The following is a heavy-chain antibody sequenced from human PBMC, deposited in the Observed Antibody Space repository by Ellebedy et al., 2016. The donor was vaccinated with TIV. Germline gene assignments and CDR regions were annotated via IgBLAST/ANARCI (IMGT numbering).Heavy chain of an antibody. CDR1: GGSISRSSYY. V-gene: IGHV4-39*07. CDR2: IYYSGST. D-gene: IGHD2-15*01. CDR3: ARDRSGGGGSGHYYYGMDV. Sequence: SETLSLTXTVSGGSISRSSYYWGWIRQPPGKELEWIASIYYSGSTYYNPSLKSRVNISVDTSKNQFSLKLSTVTAADTAVYYCARDRSGGGGSGHYYYGMDVWGQGTTVTVSS. J-gene: IGHJ6*02.